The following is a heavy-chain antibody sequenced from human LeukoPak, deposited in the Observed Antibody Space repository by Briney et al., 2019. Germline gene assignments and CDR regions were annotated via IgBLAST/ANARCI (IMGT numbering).Heavy chain of an antibody. Sequence: SETLSLTCAVHGGSFSGYYWSWIRQPPGKGLEWIGEINHSGSTNYNPSLKSRVTISVGTSKNQFSLKLSSVTAADTAVYYCAREPSYSGWFDPWGQGTLVTVSS. CDR1: GGSFSGYY. CDR3: AREPSYSGWFDP. CDR2: INHSGST. J-gene: IGHJ5*02. V-gene: IGHV4-34*01. D-gene: IGHD2-21*01.